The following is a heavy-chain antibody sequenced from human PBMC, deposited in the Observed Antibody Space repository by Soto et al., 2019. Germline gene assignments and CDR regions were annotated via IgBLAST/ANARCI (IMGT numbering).Heavy chain of an antibody. D-gene: IGHD3-22*01. J-gene: IGHJ4*02. CDR3: ARFPFDSNDWTNPRYFDI. Sequence: QVQIQQWGAGLLKPAETLSLTCAVYGGSFSDYYWSWIRQPPGKGLEWIGESKHSGSTNYSPSLKSRVTMSVATSKNQFSLKLTSVTAADTALYYCARFPFDSNDWTNPRYFDIWGQGTLVTVSS. CDR1: GGSFSDYY. CDR2: SKHSGST. V-gene: IGHV4-34*01.